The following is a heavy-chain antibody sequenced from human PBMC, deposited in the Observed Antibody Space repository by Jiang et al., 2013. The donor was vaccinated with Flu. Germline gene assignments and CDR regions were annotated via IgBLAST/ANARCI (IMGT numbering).Heavy chain of an antibody. J-gene: IGHJ4*02. CDR1: SVSSNSAA. V-gene: IGHV6-1*01. CDR2: TYYRSKWYN. Sequence: SVSSNSAAWNWIRQSPSRGLEWLGRTYYRSKWYNDYALSVKSRITFSPDTSKNQFSLQLNSVTPEDTAVYYCARNSRAAPMGFDYWGQGVLVTVSS. CDR3: ARNSRAAPMGFDY. D-gene: IGHD2-2*01.